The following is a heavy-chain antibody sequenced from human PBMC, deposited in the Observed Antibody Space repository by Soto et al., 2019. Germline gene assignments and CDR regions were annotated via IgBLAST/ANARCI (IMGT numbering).Heavy chain of an antibody. CDR3: ARVGYYGSGSMVDY. CDR2: IYHSGST. D-gene: IGHD3-10*01. Sequence: PSETLSLTCAVSGYSISSGYYWGWIRQPPGKGLEWIGSIYHSGSTHYNPSLKSRVTISVDTSKNQFSLKLSSVTAADTAVYYCARVGYYGSGSMVDYWGPGSLVTVSS. V-gene: IGHV4-38-2*01. J-gene: IGHJ4*02. CDR1: GYSISSGYY.